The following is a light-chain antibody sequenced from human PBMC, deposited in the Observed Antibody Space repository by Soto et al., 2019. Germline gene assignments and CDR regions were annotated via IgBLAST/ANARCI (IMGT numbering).Light chain of an antibody. CDR1: QNINRW. Sequence: DIPMTQSPSTLSASVGDRVTITCRASQNINRWLAWYQRKPGKAPILLIYDASTLQSGAPSRFSGSGSGTEFTLTISSLQPDDFATYYCQQYSRHWTFGQGTKVEI. CDR3: QQYSRHWT. J-gene: IGKJ1*01. CDR2: DAS. V-gene: IGKV1-5*01.